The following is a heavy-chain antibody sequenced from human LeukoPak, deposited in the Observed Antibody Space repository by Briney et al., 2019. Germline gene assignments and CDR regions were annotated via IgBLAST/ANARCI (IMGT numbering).Heavy chain of an antibody. V-gene: IGHV3-15*01. CDR1: GFTFSNAW. CDR2: IKSKTDGGTT. Sequence: GGSLRLSCAASGFTFSNAWMSWVRQAPGKGLEWVGRIKSKTDGGTTDYAAPVKGRFTISRDDSKNTLYLQMNSLKTEDTAVYYCTTDVSMIVVVTEDYWGQGTLVTVSS. CDR3: TTDVSMIVVVTEDY. D-gene: IGHD3-22*01. J-gene: IGHJ4*02.